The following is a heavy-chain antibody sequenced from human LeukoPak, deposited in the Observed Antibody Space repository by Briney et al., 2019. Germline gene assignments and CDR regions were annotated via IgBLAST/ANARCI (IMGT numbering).Heavy chain of an antibody. CDR2: IYPGDSDT. D-gene: IGHD6-13*01. CDR1: GYSFINYW. CDR3: ARAYSSSWYGAEYFLH. J-gene: IGHJ1*01. Sequence: GGSLRISCKGSGYSFINYWIGWVRQLPGKGLEWMGIIYPGDSDTKYSPSFQGQVTISAQKSISTAYLQWSSLKASDTAMYYCARAYSSSWYGAEYFLHWGQGTLVIVSS. V-gene: IGHV5-51*01.